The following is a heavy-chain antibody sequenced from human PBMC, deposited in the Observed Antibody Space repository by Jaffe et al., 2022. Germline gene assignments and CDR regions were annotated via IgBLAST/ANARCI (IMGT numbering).Heavy chain of an antibody. Sequence: VQLLESGGGLVQPGGSLRLSCAASGFTFSNYAMSWVRQSPGKGLEWVSTISDSGGNTYYADSVKGRFTISRDTSQNTLYMQMNSLRAEDTAVYYCAKGHYSDFRIRFDYWGRGTLVTVSS. D-gene: IGHD4-17*01. J-gene: IGHJ4*02. V-gene: IGHV3-23*01. CDR1: GFTFSNYA. CDR2: ISDSGGNT. CDR3: AKGHYSDFRIRFDY.